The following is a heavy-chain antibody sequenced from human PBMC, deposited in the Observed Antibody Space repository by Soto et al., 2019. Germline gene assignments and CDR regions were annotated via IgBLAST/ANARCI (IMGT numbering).Heavy chain of an antibody. CDR1: GFTFSSYA. CDR3: ARDSYCGGDCYTMRGMDV. V-gene: IGHV3-30-3*01. CDR2: ISCDGSNK. J-gene: IGHJ6*02. D-gene: IGHD2-21*02. Sequence: QVQLVESGGGVVQPGRSLRLSCAASGFTFSSYAMHWVRQAPGKGLEWVAVISCDGSNKYYADSVKGRFTISRDNSKNTLYLQMNSLRAEDTAVYYCARDSYCGGDCYTMRGMDVWGQGTTVTVSS.